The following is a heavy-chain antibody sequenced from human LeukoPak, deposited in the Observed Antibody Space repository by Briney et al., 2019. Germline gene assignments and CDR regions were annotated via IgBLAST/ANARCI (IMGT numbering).Heavy chain of an antibody. D-gene: IGHD3-3*01. CDR1: GYTFTSNY. CDR2: IYPRDGST. CDR3: ARVTGGLTYYDFWSGYYSTGQFDY. J-gene: IGHJ4*02. Sequence: ASVKVSCKASGYTFTSNYIHWVRQAPGQGLEWMGMIYPRDGSTSYAQKLQGRATMTTDTSTSTAYMELRSLRSDDTAVYYCARVTGGLTYYDFWSGYYSTGQFDYWGQGTLVTVSS. V-gene: IGHV1-46*01.